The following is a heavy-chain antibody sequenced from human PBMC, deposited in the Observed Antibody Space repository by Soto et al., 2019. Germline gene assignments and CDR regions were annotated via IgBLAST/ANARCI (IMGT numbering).Heavy chain of an antibody. CDR3: ARLRGYYYGMDV. CDR2: IYYSGST. CDR1: GASISSSSYY. V-gene: IGHV4-39*01. D-gene: IGHD3-10*01. Sequence: ETLSLTCPVSGASISSSSYYWGWIRQPPGKGLEWIGSIYYSGSTYYNPSLKSRVTISVDTSKNQFSLKLSSVTAADTAVYYCARLRGYYYGMDVWGQGTTVTVYS. J-gene: IGHJ6*02.